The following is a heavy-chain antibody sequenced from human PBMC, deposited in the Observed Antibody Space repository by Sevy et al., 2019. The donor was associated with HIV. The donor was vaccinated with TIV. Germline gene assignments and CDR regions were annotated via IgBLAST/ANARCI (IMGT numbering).Heavy chain of an antibody. CDR2: IIPILGTV. Sequence: ASVKVSCKASGGTFSSYGISWVRQAPGQGLEWMGGIIPILGTVNYAQKFQGRVTITADESTKTPYMELSSLRSEDTAVYYCARGGGNGWYYFDYWGQETLVTVSS. CDR1: GGTFSSYG. V-gene: IGHV1-69*13. CDR3: ARGGGNGWYYFDY. J-gene: IGHJ4*02. D-gene: IGHD6-19*01.